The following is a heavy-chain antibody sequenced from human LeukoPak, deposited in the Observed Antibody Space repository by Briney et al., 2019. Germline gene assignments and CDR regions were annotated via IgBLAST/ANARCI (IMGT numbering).Heavy chain of an antibody. CDR2: LSSYSGNT. CDR3: ARDSNYYDSSGYDY. J-gene: IGHJ4*02. V-gene: IGHV1-18*01. CDR1: GGTFSSYA. D-gene: IGHD3-22*01. Sequence: ASVKVSCKASGGTFSSYAISWVRQAPGQGLEWMGWLSSYSGNTNYAQKLQGRVTMTTDPSTSTAYMELKSLTSDDTAVYYCARDSNYYDSSGYDYWGQGTLVTVSS.